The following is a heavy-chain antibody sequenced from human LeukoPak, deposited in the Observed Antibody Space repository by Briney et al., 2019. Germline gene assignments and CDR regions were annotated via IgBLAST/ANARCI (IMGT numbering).Heavy chain of an antibody. CDR1: GFTFSSYW. Sequence: GGSLRLSCAASGFTFSSYWMHWVRQAPGKGLVWVSRINSDGSSTSYADSVKGRFTISRDNSKNTLYLQMNSLRAEDTAVYYCAKAAFQEPPGIAVAGTGVTNYWGQGTLVTVSS. D-gene: IGHD6-19*01. CDR3: AKAAFQEPPGIAVAGTGVTNY. J-gene: IGHJ4*02. V-gene: IGHV3-74*01. CDR2: INSDGSST.